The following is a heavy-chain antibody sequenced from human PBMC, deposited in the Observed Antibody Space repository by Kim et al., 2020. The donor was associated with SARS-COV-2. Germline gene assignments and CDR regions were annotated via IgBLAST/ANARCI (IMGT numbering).Heavy chain of an antibody. J-gene: IGHJ6*01. V-gene: IGHV3-21*01. CDR3: ARDPYGSDLFYYYYGIDV. Sequence: WGSLRLSCAAYGFTFSSYSMNWVRQAPGKGLEWVSSISSSSSYIYYAYSVKRRCTISRDNAKNSLYLQMNSLTAEDTAVYYCARDPYGSDLFYYYYGIDV. CDR2: ISSSSSYI. CDR1: GFTFSSYS. D-gene: IGHD2-15*01.